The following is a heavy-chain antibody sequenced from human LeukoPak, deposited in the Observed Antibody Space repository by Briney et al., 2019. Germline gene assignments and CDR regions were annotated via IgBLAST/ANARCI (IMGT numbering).Heavy chain of an antibody. D-gene: IGHD7-27*01. Sequence: ASVKVSCKASGYTFTGYYMHWVRQAPGQGLEWMGWINPNSGGTNYAQKFQGRVTMTRDTSISTAYMELSRLRSDDTAVYYCARETQNPLELGISVSAAFDIWGQGTMVTVSS. J-gene: IGHJ3*02. CDR1: GYTFTGYY. CDR2: INPNSGGT. V-gene: IGHV1-2*02. CDR3: ARETQNPLELGISVSAAFDI.